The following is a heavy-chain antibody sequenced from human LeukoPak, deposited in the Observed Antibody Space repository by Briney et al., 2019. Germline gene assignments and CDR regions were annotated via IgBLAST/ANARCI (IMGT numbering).Heavy chain of an antibody. CDR3: ARAAGSGF. CDR1: GGSIRNYY. J-gene: IGHJ4*02. V-gene: IGHV4-39*07. Sequence: SETLSLTCTVSGGSIRNYYWGWIRQPPGMGLGWIGSNYYSGNTYYNPSLKSRVTISLDTSKNQFSLNLNSVTAADTALYFCARAAGSGFWGQGILVIVSS. CDR2: NYYSGNT. D-gene: IGHD6-19*01.